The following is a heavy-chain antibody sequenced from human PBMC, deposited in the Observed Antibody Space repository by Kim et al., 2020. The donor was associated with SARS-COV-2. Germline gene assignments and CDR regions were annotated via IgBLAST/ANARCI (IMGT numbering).Heavy chain of an antibody. V-gene: IGHV4-34*01. Sequence: YNPSLKSRVTISVDTSKNQFSLKLSSVTAADTAVYYCARGRAYYYYGMDVWGQGTTVTVSS. J-gene: IGHJ6*02. CDR3: ARGRAYYYYGMDV.